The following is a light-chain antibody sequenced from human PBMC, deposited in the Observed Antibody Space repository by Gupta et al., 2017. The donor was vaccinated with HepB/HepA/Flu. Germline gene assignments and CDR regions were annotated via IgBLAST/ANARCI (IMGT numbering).Light chain of an antibody. V-gene: IGKV4-1*01. J-gene: IGKJ1*01. CDR3: QQYDSSPVA. CDR2: WAS. Sequence: DIVMTQSPDSLAVSLGERATINCKSSQSVLYSSNNKNYLAWYQQKPGQPPKLLISWASTRDSGVPDRISGSGSGTDFTLTISSLQAEDVAVYYCQQYDSSPVAFGQGTKVEIK. CDR1: QSVLYSSNNKNY.